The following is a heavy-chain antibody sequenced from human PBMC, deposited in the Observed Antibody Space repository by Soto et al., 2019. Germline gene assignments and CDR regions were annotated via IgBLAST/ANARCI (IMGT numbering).Heavy chain of an antibody. V-gene: IGHV1-69*14. Sequence: QVQLVQSGAEVKKPGSSVKVSCKASGGTFSTSSINWVRQAPGQRPEWMGNILPIFGTADYAQKLQDRVTISADNSTNTAYMELRSLLSEYTAGYYFARGHEYGRSSDVFDIWGQGTVVTVSS. CDR3: ARGHEYGRSSDVFDI. CDR2: ILPIFGTA. J-gene: IGHJ3*02. CDR1: GGTFSTSS. D-gene: IGHD4-17*01.